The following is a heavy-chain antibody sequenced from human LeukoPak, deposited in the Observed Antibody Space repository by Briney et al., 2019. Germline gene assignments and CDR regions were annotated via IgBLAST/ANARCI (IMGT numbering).Heavy chain of an antibody. V-gene: IGHV4-59*01. D-gene: IGHD3-10*01. CDR1: GGSISSYY. Sequence: PSETLSLTCTVSGGSISSYYWSWIRQPPGKGLEWIGYIYYSGSTNYNPSLKSRVTISVDTSKNQFSLKLSSVTAADTAVYYCARRKSAPNSMVRGAYYFDYWGQGTLVTVSS. J-gene: IGHJ4*02. CDR3: ARRKSAPNSMVRGAYYFDY. CDR2: IYYSGST.